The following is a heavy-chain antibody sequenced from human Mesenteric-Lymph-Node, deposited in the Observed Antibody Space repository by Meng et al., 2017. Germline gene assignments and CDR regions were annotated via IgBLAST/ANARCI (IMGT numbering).Heavy chain of an antibody. J-gene: IGHJ4*02. CDR2: TSHSGST. D-gene: IGHD3-22*01. CDR3: ASSDYYRSDY. Sequence: VQRQGSGPGLVMPSETLSLTCAVVGGSISRSDWWSWVRQPPGKGLEWIGETSHSGSTNYSPSLKSRVTISLDKSKNQLSLKLNSVTAADTAVYYCASSDYYRSDYWGQGTLVTVSS. V-gene: IGHV4-4*02. CDR1: GGSISRSDW.